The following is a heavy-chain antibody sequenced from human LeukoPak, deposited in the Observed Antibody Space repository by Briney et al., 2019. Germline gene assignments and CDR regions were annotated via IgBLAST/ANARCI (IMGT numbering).Heavy chain of an antibody. CDR2: IYYSGST. Sequence: SETLSLTRTVSGGSISSYYWGWIRQPPGQGLGWSGYIYYSGSTNYNPSLKSRVTISVHTSKNQSSLKLSSVPAADTAVYYCARAIPGYSSGAFDYWGQGTLVTVSS. J-gene: IGHJ4*02. CDR1: GGSISSYY. D-gene: IGHD6-19*01. CDR3: ARAIPGYSSGAFDY. V-gene: IGHV4-59*01.